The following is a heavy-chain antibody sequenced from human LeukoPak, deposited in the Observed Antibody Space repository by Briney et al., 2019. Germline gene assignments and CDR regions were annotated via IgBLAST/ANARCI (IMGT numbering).Heavy chain of an antibody. CDR2: FDPEDGET. CDR3: ATAGSSWYGDFDY. Sequence: GASVKVSCKASGYTFTGYYMHWVRQAPGKGLEWMGGFDPEDGETIYAQKFQGRVTMTEDTSTDTAYMELSSLRSEDTAVYYCATAGSSWYGDFDYWGQGTLVTVSS. V-gene: IGHV1-24*01. D-gene: IGHD6-13*01. CDR1: GYTFTGYY. J-gene: IGHJ4*02.